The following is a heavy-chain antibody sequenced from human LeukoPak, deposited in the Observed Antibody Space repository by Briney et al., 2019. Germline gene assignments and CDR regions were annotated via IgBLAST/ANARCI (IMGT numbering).Heavy chain of an antibody. CDR1: GFIFSNAW. J-gene: IGHJ1*01. V-gene: IGHV3-30*03. CDR2: ISYDGSNK. Sequence: GGSLRLSCAASGFIFSNAWMSWVRQAPGKGLEWVAVISYDGSNKYYADSVKGRFTISRDNSKNTLYLQMNSLRAEDTAVYYCARGKYDSSPFLQHWGQGTLVTVSS. D-gene: IGHD3-22*01. CDR3: ARGKYDSSPFLQH.